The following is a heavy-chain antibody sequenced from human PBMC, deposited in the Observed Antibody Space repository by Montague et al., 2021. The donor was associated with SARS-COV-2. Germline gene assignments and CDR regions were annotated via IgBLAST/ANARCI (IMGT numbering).Heavy chain of an antibody. Sequence: SLRLSCAASGFTFSSFAVSWVRQAPGKGLEWVSTITASGDGTYYADSVKGRFTISRDNSKNTLYLQMISLRAEDTAVYFCAAGYSYGSHTFDIWGQGTMVTVSS. V-gene: IGHV3-23*01. J-gene: IGHJ3*02. CDR1: GFTFSSFA. CDR3: AAGYSYGSHTFDI. D-gene: IGHD5-18*01. CDR2: ITASGDGT.